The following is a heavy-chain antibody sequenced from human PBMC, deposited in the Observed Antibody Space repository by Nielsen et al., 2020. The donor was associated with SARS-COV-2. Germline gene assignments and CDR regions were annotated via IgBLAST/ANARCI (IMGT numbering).Heavy chain of an antibody. CDR3: AKGLRGPDAFDI. CDR2: ISSSSSYI. D-gene: IGHD5/OR15-5a*01. V-gene: IGHV3-21*01. CDR1: GFTFSSYS. Sequence: GGSLRLPCAASGFTFSSYSMNWVRQAPGKGLEWVSSISSSSSYIYYADSVKGRFTISRDNAKNSLYLQMNSLRAEDTAVYYCAKGLRGPDAFDIWGQGTMVTVSS. J-gene: IGHJ3*02.